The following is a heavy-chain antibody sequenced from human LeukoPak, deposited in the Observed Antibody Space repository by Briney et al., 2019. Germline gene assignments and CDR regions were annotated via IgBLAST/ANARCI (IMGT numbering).Heavy chain of an antibody. Sequence: ASVKVSCKAPGYTFTNYAMHWVRQAPGQRPEWMGWINAGNGNTEYSQKFHDRVTITRDISANTAYMELSSLTSEDTAVYYCARGSYYYGSGSFMGSDYWGQGTLVTVSS. J-gene: IGHJ4*02. CDR3: ARGSYYYGSGSFMGSDY. V-gene: IGHV1-3*01. CDR1: GYTFTNYA. CDR2: INAGNGNT. D-gene: IGHD3-10*01.